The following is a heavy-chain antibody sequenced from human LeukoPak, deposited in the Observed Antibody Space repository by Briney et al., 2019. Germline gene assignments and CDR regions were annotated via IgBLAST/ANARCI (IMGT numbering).Heavy chain of an antibody. V-gene: IGHV3-33*01. CDR2: IWFDGSST. CDR1: GFAFSRFG. CDR3: ARDSAPYCGGDCYFDY. D-gene: IGHD2-21*02. J-gene: IGHJ4*01. Sequence: GRSLRLSCAASGFAFSRFGMHWVRQAPGKGLEWEAVIWFDGSSTYYADSVKGRFTISRDNSKNMLYLQMNSLRVEDTGVYFCARDSAPYCGGDCYFDYWGHGTLVTVSS.